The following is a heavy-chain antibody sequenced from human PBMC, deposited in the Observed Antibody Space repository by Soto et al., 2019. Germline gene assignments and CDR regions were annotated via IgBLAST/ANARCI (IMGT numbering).Heavy chain of an antibody. CDR3: AKAYSGTYYGFDY. D-gene: IGHD1-26*01. J-gene: IGHJ4*02. V-gene: IGHV3-23*01. Sequence: GRSLRLSCAASGVTFSSYAMSWVRQAPGKGLEWVSAISGSGGSTFYADSVKGRFTISRDNSKNTLFLQMNSLRADDTAVYYCAKAYSGTYYGFDYWGQGTLVTVSS. CDR2: ISGSGGST. CDR1: GVTFSSYA.